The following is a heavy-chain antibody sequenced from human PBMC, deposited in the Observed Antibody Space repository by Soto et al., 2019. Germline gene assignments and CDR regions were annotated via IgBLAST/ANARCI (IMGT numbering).Heavy chain of an antibody. V-gene: IGHV1-46*01. D-gene: IGHD2-21*02. Sequence: ASVKVSCKASGYTFTSYYMHWVRQAPGQGLEWMGIINPSGGSTSYAQKFQGRVTMTRDTSTSTVYMELSSLRSEDTAVYYCARDSQACGGDCYAELNWFDPWGQGTLVTVSS. CDR3: ARDSQACGGDCYAELNWFDP. J-gene: IGHJ5*02. CDR1: GYTFTSYY. CDR2: INPSGGST.